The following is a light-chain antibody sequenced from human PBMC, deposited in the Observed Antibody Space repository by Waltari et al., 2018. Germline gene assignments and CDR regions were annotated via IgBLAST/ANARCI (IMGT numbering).Light chain of an antibody. CDR3: QQYGDPPYT. CDR1: QSVISNY. Sequence: EVVLTQSPDTLSLSPGERATLSCRASQSVISNYLAWYQQRPGQAPRLLIYDAFRRNTGIPDKYSGSGSGTDFTLTISRLEPEDFAVYYCQQYGDPPYTFGQGTKVEIK. V-gene: IGKV3-20*01. J-gene: IGKJ2*01. CDR2: DAF.